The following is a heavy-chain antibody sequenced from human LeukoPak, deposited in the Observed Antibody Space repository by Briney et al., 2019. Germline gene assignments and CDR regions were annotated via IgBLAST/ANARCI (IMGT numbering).Heavy chain of an antibody. Sequence: GASVKVSCKASGYTFTGYYMHWVRQAPGQGLEWMGWINPNSGGTNYAQKFQGRVTMTRDTSISTAYMELRSLRSDDTAVYYCARVMGISYYDSSGSPGLDAFDIWGQGTMVTVSS. CDR1: GYTFTGYY. CDR2: INPNSGGT. CDR3: ARVMGISYYDSSGSPGLDAFDI. V-gene: IGHV1-2*02. D-gene: IGHD3-22*01. J-gene: IGHJ3*02.